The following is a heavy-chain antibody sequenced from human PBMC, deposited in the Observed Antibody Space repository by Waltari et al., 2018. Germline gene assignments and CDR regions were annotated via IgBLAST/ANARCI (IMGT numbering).Heavy chain of an antibody. D-gene: IGHD4-17*01. CDR3: ARHLAYDYGDYAEFIYYFDY. J-gene: IGHJ4*02. CDR1: GGSISSSSYY. Sequence: QLQLQESGPGLVKPSETLSLTCTVPGGSISSSSYYWGWIRQPPGKGREWLGSIYYSGSPYYNPSLKSRVTISVDTSKNQFSLKLSSVTAADTAVYYCARHLAYDYGDYAEFIYYFDYWGQGTLVTVSS. V-gene: IGHV4-39*01. CDR2: IYYSGSP.